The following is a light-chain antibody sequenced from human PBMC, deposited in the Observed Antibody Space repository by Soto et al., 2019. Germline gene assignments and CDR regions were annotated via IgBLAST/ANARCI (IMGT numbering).Light chain of an antibody. J-gene: IGKJ2*01. V-gene: IGKV3-20*01. CDR2: RAS. CDR1: QSVTSNF. CDR3: RQYGDSPSVYT. Sequence: EIVLTQSPGTLSLSPGERATLSCRASQSVTSNFLAWYQQRPGQAPRLLIDRASSRATGIPDRFSGSGSETDFTLTISSPEPEDVAVYDCRQYGDSPSVYTCGQGTNLDIK.